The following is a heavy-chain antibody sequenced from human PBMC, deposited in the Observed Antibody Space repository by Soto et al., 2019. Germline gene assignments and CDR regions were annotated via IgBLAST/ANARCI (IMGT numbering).Heavy chain of an antibody. D-gene: IGHD3-22*01. CDR1: GYSFTIYW. V-gene: IGHV5-10-1*04. CDR2: IDPSDSYT. Sequence: GESLNISCKGSGYSFTIYWISWVRRMPGKGLEWMGRIDPSDSYTNYSPSFQGQVTISADKSISTAYLQWSSLKASDTAMYYCARHSRGEYYYDSSGYYELDYWGQGTLVTVSS. CDR3: ARHSRGEYYYDSSGYYELDY. J-gene: IGHJ4*02.